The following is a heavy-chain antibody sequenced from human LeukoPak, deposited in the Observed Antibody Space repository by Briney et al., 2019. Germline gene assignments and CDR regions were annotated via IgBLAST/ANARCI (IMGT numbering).Heavy chain of an antibody. CDR2: MFSGNP. Sequence: SETLSLTFPVSGGSFSCYKYYWGPIRQPPGTGLEWIGRMFSGNPSYNPSLRSRVTISVDTTKKQFSLKLSSVTAADTAVYYCAGVTGGQPIANWGHGTLVTVSS. D-gene: IGHD3-10*01. J-gene: IGHJ4*03. CDR3: AGVTGGQPIAN. V-gene: IGHV4-39*01. CDR1: GGSFSCYKYY.